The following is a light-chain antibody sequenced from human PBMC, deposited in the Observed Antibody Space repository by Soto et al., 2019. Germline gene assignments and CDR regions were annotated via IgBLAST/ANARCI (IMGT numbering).Light chain of an antibody. CDR2: DVS. CDR3: CSYAGSYTYV. CDR1: SSDVGGYNY. Sequence: QSALTQPRSVSGSPGQSVTISCTGTSSDVGGYNYVSWYQQRPGKAPKLMIYDVSKRPSGVPDRFSGSKSGNAASLTISGLQAEDEADHYCCSYAGSYTYVFGPGTKLTVL. V-gene: IGLV2-11*01. J-gene: IGLJ1*01.